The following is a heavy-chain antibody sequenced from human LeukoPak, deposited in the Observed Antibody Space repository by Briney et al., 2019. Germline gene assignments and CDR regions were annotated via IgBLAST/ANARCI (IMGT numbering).Heavy chain of an antibody. Sequence: PGGSLRLSCAASGFTFSNAWMSWIRQPPGKGLEWIGYIYYSGSTNYNPSLKSRVTISVDTSKNQFSLKLSSVTAADTAVYYCARDLTALLYYDFWSGYPDAAFDIWGQGTMVTVSS. CDR1: GFTFSNAW. D-gene: IGHD3-3*01. CDR2: IYYSGST. V-gene: IGHV4-59*01. J-gene: IGHJ3*02. CDR3: ARDLTALLYYDFWSGYPDAAFDI.